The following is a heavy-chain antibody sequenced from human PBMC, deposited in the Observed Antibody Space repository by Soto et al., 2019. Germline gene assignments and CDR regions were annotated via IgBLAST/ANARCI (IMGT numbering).Heavy chain of an antibody. D-gene: IGHD6-13*01. J-gene: IGHJ5*01. Sequence: EVQLVESGGGLVQPGGSLTLSCVVSGFNFGIYSMNWVHQAPGKGLDWISYMSSSLTTIYYADSVKGRFTISRDNAKNSLYLHMNNLRDEDTAVYYCARGVQEQHLFFDWFDSWGQGTLVTVSS. CDR2: MSSSLTTI. CDR3: ARGVQEQHLFFDWFDS. V-gene: IGHV3-48*02. CDR1: GFNFGIYS.